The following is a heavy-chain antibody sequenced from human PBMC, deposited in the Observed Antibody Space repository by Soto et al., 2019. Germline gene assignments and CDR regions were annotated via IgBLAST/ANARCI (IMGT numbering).Heavy chain of an antibody. CDR1: GFALSTRGVG. D-gene: IGHD6-13*01. J-gene: IGHJ5*01. CDR2: IYWHDEK. Sequence: QITLKESGPTLVKPTQTLTLTCTCSGFALSTRGVGVGWIRQPPGKALEWLALIYWHDEKPYNPSLKSRLTINXXTSKNQVVLTMTNVAPVDTGTYYCAHRHPSAVGTDRYCFGSWGQGSLVTVSS. CDR3: AHRHPSAVGTDRYCFGS. V-gene: IGHV2-5*01.